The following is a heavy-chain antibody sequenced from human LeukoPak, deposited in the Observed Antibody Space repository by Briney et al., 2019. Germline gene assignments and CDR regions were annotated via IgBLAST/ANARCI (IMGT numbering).Heavy chain of an antibody. CDR2: IYSGGST. CDR3: APHSYSSSWYGDYFDY. D-gene: IGHD6-13*01. CDR1: GFTFSSYA. Sequence: GGSLRLSCAASGFTFSSYAMSWVRQAPGKGLEWVSVIYSGGSTYYADSVKGRFTISRDNSKNTLYLQMNSLRAEDTAVYYCAPHSYSSSWYGDYFDYWGQGTLVTVSS. J-gene: IGHJ4*02. V-gene: IGHV3-23*03.